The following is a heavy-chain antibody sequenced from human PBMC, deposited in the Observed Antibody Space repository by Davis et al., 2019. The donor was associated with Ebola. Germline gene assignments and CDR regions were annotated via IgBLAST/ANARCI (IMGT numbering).Heavy chain of an antibody. CDR2: IYPGDSDT. CDR3: ATLRRTITGMDDGFDV. D-gene: IGHD1-20*01. J-gene: IGHJ3*01. CDR1: GYSFTNYW. Sequence: KVSCKGSGYSFTNYWIGWVRQMPGKGLEWMGIIYPGDSDTRYSPSFRGQVTISADKSFKTAFLQWGSLKASDTARYYCATLRRTITGMDDGFDVWGQGTMVTVSS. V-gene: IGHV5-51*01.